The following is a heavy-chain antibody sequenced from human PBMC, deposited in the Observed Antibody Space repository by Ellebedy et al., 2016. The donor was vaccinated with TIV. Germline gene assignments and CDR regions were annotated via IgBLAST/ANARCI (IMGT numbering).Heavy chain of an antibody. Sequence: GGSLRLXXAAPGFTFSSYSMNWVRQAPGKGLEWVSYISSSSSTIYYADSVKGRFTISRDNAKNSLYLQMNSLRDEDTAVYYCARGRPGGSSWYSWFDPWGQGTLVTVSS. D-gene: IGHD6-13*01. V-gene: IGHV3-48*02. CDR3: ARGRPGGSSWYSWFDP. CDR2: ISSSSSTI. J-gene: IGHJ5*02. CDR1: GFTFSSYS.